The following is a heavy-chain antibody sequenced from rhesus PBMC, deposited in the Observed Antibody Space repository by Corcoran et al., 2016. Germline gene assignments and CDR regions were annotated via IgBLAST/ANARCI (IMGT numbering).Heavy chain of an antibody. CDR3: ARVTYYYGSGYLIGFDY. D-gene: IGHD3-28*01. CDR2: ISGSSGST. J-gene: IGHJ4*01. V-gene: IGHV4-165*01. CDR1: GGSFSGYY. Sequence: QVQLQESGPGLVKPSETLSLTCAVSGGSFSGYYWGWIRPPPGKGLEGIGYISGSSGSTDYNPSLKSRVTISTDTSKNQFSLKLSSVTAADTAVYYCARVTYYYGSGYLIGFDYWGQGVLVTISS.